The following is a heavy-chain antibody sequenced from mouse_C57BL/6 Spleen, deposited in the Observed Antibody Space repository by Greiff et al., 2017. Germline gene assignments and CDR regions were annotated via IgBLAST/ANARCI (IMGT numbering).Heavy chain of an antibody. CDR2: IDPSDSET. CDR3: ALDYYGSSYPDY. CDR1: GYTFTSYW. V-gene: IGHV1-52*01. J-gene: IGHJ2*01. D-gene: IGHD1-1*01. Sequence: QVQLQQPGAELVRPGSSVKLSCKASGYTFTSYWMHWVKQRPIQGLEWIGNIDPSDSETHYNQKFKDKATLTVDKSSSTAYMQLSSLTSEGSAVYYCALDYYGSSYPDYWGQGTTLTVSS.